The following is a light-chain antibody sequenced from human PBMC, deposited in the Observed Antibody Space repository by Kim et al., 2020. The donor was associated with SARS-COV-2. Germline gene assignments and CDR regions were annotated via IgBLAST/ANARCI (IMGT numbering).Light chain of an antibody. V-gene: IGKV1-16*02. Sequence: DIQMTQSPSSLSASVGDRVTITCRASQGISNHLAWFQQKPGKAPKSLIYAASNLQSGVPSKFSGSGSGTEFTLTITSLQPEDFATYYCQQYKTYPLTFGGGTKLEI. CDR2: AAS. CDR3: QQYKTYPLT. J-gene: IGKJ4*01. CDR1: QGISNH.